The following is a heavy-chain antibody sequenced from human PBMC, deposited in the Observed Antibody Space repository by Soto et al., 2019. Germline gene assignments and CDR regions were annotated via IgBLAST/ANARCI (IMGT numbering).Heavy chain of an antibody. CDR2: ISYDGSNK. J-gene: IGHJ6*02. CDR1: GFTFSSYA. V-gene: IGHV3-30-3*01. Sequence: GGSLRLSCAASGFTFSSYAMHWVRQAPGKGLEWVAVISYDGSNKYYADSVKGRVTISRDNSKNTLYLQMNSLRAEDTAVYYCVPTVKMDVWGQGTTVTVSS. CDR3: VPTVKMDV. D-gene: IGHD4-4*01.